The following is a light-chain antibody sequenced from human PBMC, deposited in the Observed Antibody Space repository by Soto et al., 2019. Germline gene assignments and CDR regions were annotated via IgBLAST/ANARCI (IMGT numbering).Light chain of an antibody. CDR2: LGS. CDR1: QSLLHSNGYNF. Sequence: DIVMTQSPLSLPVTPGEPASISCRSSQSLLHSNGYNFLDWYLLKPGQSPQLLIYLGSTRATGIPDRFSGGGSGTDFTLSISKVEPEDFAVYYCQQYGRPPRATFGQGTRLEI. CDR3: QQYGRPPRAT. V-gene: IGKV2-28*01. J-gene: IGKJ5*01.